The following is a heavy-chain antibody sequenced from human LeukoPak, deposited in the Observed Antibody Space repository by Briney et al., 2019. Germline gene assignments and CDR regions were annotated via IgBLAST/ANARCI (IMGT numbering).Heavy chain of an antibody. V-gene: IGHV4-59*01. J-gene: IGHJ3*02. CDR1: VGSISSYY. Sequence: PSETLSLTCTVSVGSISSYYWSWTRQPPGKGLEWIGYIYYSGSTNYSPSLKSRVTISVDTSKNQFSLKLSSVTAADTAVYYCARGRDAFDIWGQGTMVTVSS. CDR2: IYYSGST. CDR3: ARGRDAFDI.